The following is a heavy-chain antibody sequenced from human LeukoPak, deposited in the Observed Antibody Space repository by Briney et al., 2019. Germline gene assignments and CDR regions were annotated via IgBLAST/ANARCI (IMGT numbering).Heavy chain of an antibody. CDR1: GFTFDDYG. D-gene: IGHD6-19*01. CDR2: INWNGGST. Sequence: PGGSLRLSCAASGFTFDDYGMSWVRQAPGKGLEWVSGINWNGGSTGYADSVKGRFTISRDNAKNSLYLQVNSLRAEDTALYHCARAHPSSGWPKFFDYWGQGTLVTVSS. V-gene: IGHV3-20*01. J-gene: IGHJ4*02. CDR3: ARAHPSSGWPKFFDY.